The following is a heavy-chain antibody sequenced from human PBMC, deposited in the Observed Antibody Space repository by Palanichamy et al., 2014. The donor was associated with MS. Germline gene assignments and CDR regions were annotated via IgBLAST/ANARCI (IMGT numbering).Heavy chain of an antibody. CDR2: ISSSSSYT. J-gene: IGHJ5*02. Sequence: QVQLVESGGGLVKPGGSLRLSCAASGFTFSDYYMSWIRQAPGKGLEWVSYISSSSSYTNYADSAKGRFTISRDNAKNSLYLQMNSLRAEDTAVYYCACGYSYGLNWFDPWGQGTLVTVSS. CDR3: ACGYSYGLNWFDP. D-gene: IGHD5-18*01. CDR1: GFTFSDYY. V-gene: IGHV3-11*06.